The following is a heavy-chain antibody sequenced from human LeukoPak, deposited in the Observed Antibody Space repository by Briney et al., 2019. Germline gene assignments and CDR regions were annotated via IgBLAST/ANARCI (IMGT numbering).Heavy chain of an antibody. Sequence: GGSLRLSCAASGFTFSSYAMSWVRQAPGKGLEWVANIKQDGSEKYYVDSVKGRFTISRDNAKNSLYLQMNSLRAEDTAVYYCAREIVVVPAATPGILPYGMDVWGQGTTVTVSS. CDR3: AREIVVVPAATPGILPYGMDV. CDR2: IKQDGSEK. D-gene: IGHD2-2*01. CDR1: GFTFSSYA. V-gene: IGHV3-7*01. J-gene: IGHJ6*02.